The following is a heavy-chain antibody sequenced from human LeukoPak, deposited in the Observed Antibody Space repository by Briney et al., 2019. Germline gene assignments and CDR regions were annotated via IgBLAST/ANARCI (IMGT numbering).Heavy chain of an antibody. CDR1: GGSISSSSYY. J-gene: IGHJ4*02. CDR3: AREILYDSTGYYL. CDR2: IYYSGST. Sequence: KPSETLSLTCTVSGGSISSSSYYWGWIRQPPGKGLEWIGSIYYSGSTYYNPSLKSRVTISIDTSKNQFSLRLRSVTAADTAVYYCAREILYDSTGYYLWGQGTVVTVSS. D-gene: IGHD3-22*01. V-gene: IGHV4-39*07.